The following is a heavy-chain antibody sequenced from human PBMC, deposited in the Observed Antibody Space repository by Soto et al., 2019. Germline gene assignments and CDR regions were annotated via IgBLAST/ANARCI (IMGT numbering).Heavy chain of an antibody. Sequence: VQLVQSGSEVKKPGSSVKVSCKASGDTSTTYVVSWVRQAPGNGLEWMGGINPMSRTAKYAEKYSGRVTITADEATKTVSLDLTTLRFEDTAVYFCVRGTYCGASCYFAREYWGQGTLVAVSS. CDR3: VRGTYCGASCYFAREY. J-gene: IGHJ4*02. V-gene: IGHV1-69*01. CDR2: INPMSRTA. CDR1: GDTSTTYV. D-gene: IGHD2-21*01.